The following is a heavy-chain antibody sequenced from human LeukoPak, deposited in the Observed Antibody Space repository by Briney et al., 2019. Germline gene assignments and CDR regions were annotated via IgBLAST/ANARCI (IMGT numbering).Heavy chain of an antibody. D-gene: IGHD1-1*01. CDR3: AKASTSDWTPYNWFDP. V-gene: IGHV3-23*01. CDR1: GFTFSSYA. CDR2: ISGSGGRT. Sequence: GGSLRLSCAASGFTFSSYAMSWVRQAPGKGLEWVSGISGSGGRTYYADSVKGRFTISRDNSKSTLYLQMNSLRAEDTAVNYCAKASTSDWTPYNWFDPWGQGTLVTVSS. J-gene: IGHJ5*02.